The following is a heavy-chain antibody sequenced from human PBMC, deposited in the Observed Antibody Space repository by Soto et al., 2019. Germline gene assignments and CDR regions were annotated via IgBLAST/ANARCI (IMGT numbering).Heavy chain of an antibody. J-gene: IGHJ4*01. V-gene: IGHV4-31*03. D-gene: IGHD4-17*01. Sequence: QVVLQESGPGLLKPSQTLSLTCTVSGESLSGGVDYWSWIRQSSGGGLEWIGYVFHTGRTSYNPSLKSRVTISADTSKNQFSLRLTSLTAADTAVYYCAKTTAGRGYFDPWGHGSPVTVSP. CDR2: VFHTGRT. CDR1: GESLSGGVDY. CDR3: AKTTAGRGYFDP.